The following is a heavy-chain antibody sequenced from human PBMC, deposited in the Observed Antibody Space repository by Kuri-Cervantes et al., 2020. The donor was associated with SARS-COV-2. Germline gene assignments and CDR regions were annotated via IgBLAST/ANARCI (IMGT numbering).Heavy chain of an antibody. J-gene: IGHJ4*02. CDR3: AKADIVVVPADGGGFDY. CDR2: ISGSVGST. D-gene: IGHD2-2*01. Sequence: GGSLRLSCAASGFTFSSYAMSWVRQAPGKGLGWFSAISGSVGSTYYADSVKGRFTISRDNSKNPLYLQMNSLRAEDTAVYYCAKADIVVVPADGGGFDYWGQGTLVTVSS. V-gene: IGHV3-23*01. CDR1: GFTFSSYA.